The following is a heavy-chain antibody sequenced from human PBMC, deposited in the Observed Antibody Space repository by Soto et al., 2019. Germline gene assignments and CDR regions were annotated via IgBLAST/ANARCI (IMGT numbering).Heavy chain of an antibody. CDR3: AGPYVGDYGSFDY. V-gene: IGHV1-69*06. J-gene: IGHJ4*02. CDR2: IIPIFGTA. D-gene: IGHD4-17*01. CDR1: GGPFTSYA. Sequence: GXPVKVSCKASGGPFTSYAIIWVRQAPGQGLEWMGGIIPIFGTANYAQKFQGRVTITADKSTSTAYMELSSLRSEDTAVYYCAGPYVGDYGSFDYWGQGTLVTVSS.